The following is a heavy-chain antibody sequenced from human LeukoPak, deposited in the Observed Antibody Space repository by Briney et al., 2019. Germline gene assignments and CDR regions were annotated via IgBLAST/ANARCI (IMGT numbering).Heavy chain of an antibody. V-gene: IGHV4-30-4*01. J-gene: IGHJ4*02. Sequence: PSETLSLTCTVSGGSISSGDYYWSWIRQPPEKGLEWIGYIYYSGSTYYNPSLKSRVTISVDTSKNQFSLKLSSVTAADTAVYYCARAPHVLRYFDWAFDYWGQGTLVTVSS. CDR2: IYYSGST. D-gene: IGHD3-9*01. CDR3: ARAPHVLRYFDWAFDY. CDR1: GGSISSGDYY.